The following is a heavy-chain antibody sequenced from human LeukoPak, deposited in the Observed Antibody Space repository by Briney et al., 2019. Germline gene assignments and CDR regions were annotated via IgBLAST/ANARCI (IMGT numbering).Heavy chain of an antibody. J-gene: IGHJ4*02. Sequence: SVKVSCKASGGTFSSYAISWVRQAPGQGLEWIGGIIPIFGTANYAQKFQGRVTITADESTSIAYMELSSLRSEDTAVYYCARGGSIAARVGYYFDYWGQGTLVTVSS. CDR2: IIPIFGTA. CDR1: GGTFSSYA. CDR3: ARGGSIAARVGYYFDY. D-gene: IGHD6-6*01. V-gene: IGHV1-69*13.